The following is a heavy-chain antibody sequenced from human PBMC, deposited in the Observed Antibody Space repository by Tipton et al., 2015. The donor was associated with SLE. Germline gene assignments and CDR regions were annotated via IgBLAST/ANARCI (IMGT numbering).Heavy chain of an antibody. J-gene: IGHJ2*01. CDR3: ARAYYDFWSALYFDL. V-gene: IGHV3-21*01. CDR2: ISSSSSYI. CDR1: GFTFSSYS. D-gene: IGHD3-3*01. Sequence: SLRLSCAASGFTFSSYSMNWVRQAPGKGLEWVSSISSSSSYIYYADSVKGRFTISRDNAKNSLYLQMNSLRAEDTAVYYCARAYYDFWSALYFDLWGRGTLVTVSS.